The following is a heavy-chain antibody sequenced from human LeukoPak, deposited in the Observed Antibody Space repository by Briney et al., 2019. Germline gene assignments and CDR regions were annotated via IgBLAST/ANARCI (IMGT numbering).Heavy chain of an antibody. CDR3: AKDIAQGYTFGSIEQDY. CDR1: VFTFSSYA. CDR2: ISGSGGST. J-gene: IGHJ4*02. D-gene: IGHD5-18*01. Sequence: GSLRLSCAASVFTFSSYAMSWVRQAPGKGLEWVSAISGSGGSTYYADSVKGRFTISRDNSKNTLFLQMNSLRAEDTAVYYCAKDIAQGYTFGSIEQDYWGQGTLVTVSS. V-gene: IGHV3-23*01.